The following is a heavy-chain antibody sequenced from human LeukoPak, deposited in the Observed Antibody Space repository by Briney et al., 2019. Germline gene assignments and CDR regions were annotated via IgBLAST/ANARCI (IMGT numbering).Heavy chain of an antibody. V-gene: IGHV3-11*01. CDR1: GFTFSSYA. CDR3: ARALRDLTA. Sequence: GGFLRLSCAASGFTFSSYAMSWIRQAPGKGLEWLSYISESGDTIYHADSVKGRFTISRDNGKSSLYLQMNSLRAEDTAVYYCARALRDLTAWGQGTLVTVSS. D-gene: IGHD3/OR15-3a*01. J-gene: IGHJ4*02. CDR2: ISESGDTI.